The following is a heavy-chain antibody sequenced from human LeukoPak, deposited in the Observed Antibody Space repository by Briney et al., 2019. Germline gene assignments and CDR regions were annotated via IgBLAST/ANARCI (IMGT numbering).Heavy chain of an antibody. CDR1: GFTFNNYG. CDR2: ITGSGDNM. J-gene: IGHJ4*02. Sequence: GGSLRLPCAASGFTFNNYGASWVRQAPGKGLEWVSYITGSGDNMYYADSVKGRFSVSRDNAKKSVYLQMNSLTPEDTAFYYCVRVSSASYVFDSWGQGTLVTVSS. V-gene: IGHV3-11*01. CDR3: VRVSSASYVFDS. D-gene: IGHD1-26*01.